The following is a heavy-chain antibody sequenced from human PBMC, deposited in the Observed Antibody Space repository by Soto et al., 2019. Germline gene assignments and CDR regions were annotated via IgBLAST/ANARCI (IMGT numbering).Heavy chain of an antibody. CDR1: GFTFSSYS. J-gene: IGHJ3*02. D-gene: IGHD2-15*01. CDR3: ARAGGYCSGGSCYSSAFDI. CDR2: ISSSSSYI. Sequence: GGSLRLSCAASGFTFSSYSMNWVRQAPGKGLEWVSSISSSSSYIYYADSVKGRFTISRDNAKNSLYLQMNSLRAEDTAVYYCARAGGYCSGGSCYSSAFDIWGQGTMVT. V-gene: IGHV3-21*01.